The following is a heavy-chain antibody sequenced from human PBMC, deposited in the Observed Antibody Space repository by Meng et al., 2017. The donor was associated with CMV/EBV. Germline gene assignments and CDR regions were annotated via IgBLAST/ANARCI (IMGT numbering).Heavy chain of an antibody. CDR2: IYYSGST. Sequence: GSLRLSCTVSGGSISSSSYYWGWIRQPPGKGLEWIGSIYYSGSTYYNPSLKSRVTISVDTSKNQFSLKLSSVTAADTAVYYCARLATIAVAGTSYYYYYYGMDVWGQGTTVTVSS. CDR3: ARLATIAVAGTSYYYYYYGMDV. D-gene: IGHD6-19*01. V-gene: IGHV4-39*01. J-gene: IGHJ6*02. CDR1: GGSISSSSYY.